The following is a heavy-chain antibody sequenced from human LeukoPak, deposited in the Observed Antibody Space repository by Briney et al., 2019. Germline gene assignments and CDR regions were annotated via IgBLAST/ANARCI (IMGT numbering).Heavy chain of an antibody. J-gene: IGHJ4*02. CDR3: ARGTSSGWSTVTNYGGNYHYFDY. V-gene: IGHV4-39*01. Sequence: SETLSLTCTVSGGSISSSSYYWGWIRQPPGKGLEWIGSIYYSGSTYYNPSLKSRVTISVDTSKNQFSLKLSSVTAADTAVYYCARGTSSGWSTVTNYGGNYHYFDYWGQGTLVTVSS. CDR1: GGSISSSSYY. CDR2: IYYSGST. D-gene: IGHD4-23*01.